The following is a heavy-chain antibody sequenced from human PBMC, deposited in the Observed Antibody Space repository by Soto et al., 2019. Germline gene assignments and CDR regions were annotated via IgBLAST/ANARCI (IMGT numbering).Heavy chain of an antibody. D-gene: IGHD1-26*01. CDR2: FDPEDGET. V-gene: IGHV1-24*01. CDR1: GYTLTELS. CDR3: ATDLYSGSYESPFDP. Sequence: GASVKVSCKVSGYTLTELSMHWVRQAPGKGLEWMGGFDPEDGETIYAQKFQGRVTMTEDTSTDTAYMELSSLRSEDTAVYYCATDLYSGSYESPFDPWGQGTLVTVSS. J-gene: IGHJ5*02.